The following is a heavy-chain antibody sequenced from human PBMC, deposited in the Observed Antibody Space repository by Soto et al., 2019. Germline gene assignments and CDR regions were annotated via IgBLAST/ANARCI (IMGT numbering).Heavy chain of an antibody. Sequence: QLVESGGGLVQPGSSLRLCCVGSGFTFHNHAMHWVRQAPGKGLEWVSGLGWNSDGTDYADSVRGRFIISRDNVKNSLYLQRNSLRAEDTAWYYCARLHYSEGSGYFDFWGQGTLVTVAS. CDR3: ARLHYSEGSGYFDF. D-gene: IGHD1-26*01. CDR1: GFTFHNHA. J-gene: IGHJ4*02. V-gene: IGHV3-9*01. CDR2: LGWNSDGT.